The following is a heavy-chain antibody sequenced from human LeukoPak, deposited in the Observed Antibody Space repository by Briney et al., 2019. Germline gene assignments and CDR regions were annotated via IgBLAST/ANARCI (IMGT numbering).Heavy chain of an antibody. CDR2: ITYSGNS. D-gene: IGHD2-15*01. Sequence: SETLPLTCSVSGGSISSSGHYWGWIRQPPGKGLEWIGIITYSGNSNYNPSLKSRVTISVDASNNQFSLKLTSMTAADTAVYYCVRRCYSGGVYYYFDYWGQGTLVTVSS. CDR3: VRRCYSGGVYYYFDY. CDR1: GGSISSSGHY. V-gene: IGHV4-39*01. J-gene: IGHJ4*02.